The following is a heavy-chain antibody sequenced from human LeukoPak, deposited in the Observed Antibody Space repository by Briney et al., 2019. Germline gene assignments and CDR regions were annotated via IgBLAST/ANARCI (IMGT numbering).Heavy chain of an antibody. CDR2: IKSKADGGTT. CDR1: GFTFSNAW. D-gene: IGHD3-10*01. V-gene: IGHV3-15*01. Sequence: GSLRLSCAASGFTFSNAWMSWVRQAPGKGLEWVGRIKSKADGGTTDYAAPVKGRFTISRDDSKNTLYLQMNSLKTEDTAVYYCTTYYYGSGSYYDYYYYMDVWGKGTTVTISS. CDR3: TTYYYGSGSYYDYYYYMDV. J-gene: IGHJ6*03.